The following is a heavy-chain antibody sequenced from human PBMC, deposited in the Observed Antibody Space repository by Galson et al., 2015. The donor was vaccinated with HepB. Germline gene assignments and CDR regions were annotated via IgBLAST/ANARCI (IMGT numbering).Heavy chain of an antibody. D-gene: IGHD2-2*01. CDR3: AREVVPTKGNYYYYMDV. CDR1: GYTFTSYY. CDR2: INAGNGNT. V-gene: IGHV1-3*01. J-gene: IGHJ6*03. Sequence: SVKVSCKASGYTFTSYYMHWVRQAPGQRLEWMGWINAGNGNTKYSQKFQGRVTITRDTSASTAYMELSSLRSEDTAVYYCAREVVPTKGNYYYYMDVWGKGTTVTVSS.